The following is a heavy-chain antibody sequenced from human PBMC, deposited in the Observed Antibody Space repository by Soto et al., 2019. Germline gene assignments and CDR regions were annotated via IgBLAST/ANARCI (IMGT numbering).Heavy chain of an antibody. Sequence: EVQLLESGGGLVQPGGSLRLSCAASGFTFSSYAMSWVRQAPGKGLEWVSAISGSGGSTYYADSVKGRFNISRDNSKNTLYLQMNSLRAEDTAVYYCAKDLDDFWSGYCVYWGQGTLVTVSS. J-gene: IGHJ4*02. V-gene: IGHV3-23*01. D-gene: IGHD3-3*01. CDR2: ISGSGGST. CDR1: GFTFSSYA. CDR3: AKDLDDFWSGYCVY.